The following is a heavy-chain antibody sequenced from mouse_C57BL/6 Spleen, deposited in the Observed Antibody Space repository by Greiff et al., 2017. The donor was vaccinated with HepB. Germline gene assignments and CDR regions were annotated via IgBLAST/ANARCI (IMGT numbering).Heavy chain of an antibody. CDR2: IDPSDSYT. CDR3: ARSDVYYGV. CDR1: GYTFTSYW. Sequence: QVQLQQPGAELVMPGASVKLSCKASGYTFTSYWMHWVKQRPGQGLEWIGEIDPSDSYTNYNQKFKGKSTLTVDKSSSTAYMQLSSLTSEDSAVHYCARSDVYYGVWGTGTTVTVSS. V-gene: IGHV1-69*01. J-gene: IGHJ1*03.